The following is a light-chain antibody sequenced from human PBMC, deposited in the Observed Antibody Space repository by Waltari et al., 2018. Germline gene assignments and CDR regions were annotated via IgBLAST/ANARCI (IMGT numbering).Light chain of an antibody. CDR3: QQLNSYQWT. CDR2: AAS. V-gene: IGKV1-9*01. Sequence: IQLTQSPSSLSASVGDRVTITCRVSQGINNYLAWYQQKPGKAPKLLIYAASTLQSGVPSRFSDSGSGTEFTLTISSLQPEDFATYYCQQLNSYQWTFGQGTKVEIK. CDR1: QGINNY. J-gene: IGKJ1*01.